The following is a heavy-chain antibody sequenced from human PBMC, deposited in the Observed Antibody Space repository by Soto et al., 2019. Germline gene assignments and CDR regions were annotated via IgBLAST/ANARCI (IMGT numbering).Heavy chain of an antibody. CDR2: IIPMFGTT. CDR1: GGTFSSYA. D-gene: IGHD1-26*01. J-gene: IGHJ4*02. V-gene: IGHV1-69*12. Sequence: QVQLVQSGAVVKKPGSSVKVSCKASGGTFSSYAMNWVRQAPGPGLEWMGGIIPMFGTTTYAQKFQGRVTITADESTSTVYMELTGLTSDDTAVYYCGRDGAVMGATVDYWGQGTLVTVSS. CDR3: GRDGAVMGATVDY.